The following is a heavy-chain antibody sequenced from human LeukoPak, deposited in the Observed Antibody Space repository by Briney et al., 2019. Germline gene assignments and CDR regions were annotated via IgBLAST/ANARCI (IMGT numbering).Heavy chain of an antibody. CDR2: IRHDGTNK. J-gene: IGHJ6*03. CDR1: GFTFSSYG. V-gene: IGHV3-30*02. D-gene: IGHD2-2*01. Sequence: GGSLRLSCAASGFTFSSYGMHWVRQAPGKGLEWVAFIRHDGTNKYYADSVKGRFTISRDNSKNTLYLQMNSLRAEDTAVYYCARGAWSSVRGYAHNMDVWGKGTTVTVSS. CDR3: ARGAWSSVRGYAHNMDV.